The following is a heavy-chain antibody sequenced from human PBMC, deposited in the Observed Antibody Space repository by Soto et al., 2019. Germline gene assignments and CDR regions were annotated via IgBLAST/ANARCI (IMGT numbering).Heavy chain of an antibody. V-gene: IGHV3-13*01. CDR2: IGTAGDT. D-gene: IGHD3-10*01. J-gene: IGHJ6*03. Sequence: GGSLRLSCAASGFTFSSYDMHWVRQATGKGLEWVSAIGTAGDTYYPGSVKGRFTISRENAKNSLYLQMNSLRAGDTAVYYCARGPPPPMVRGVITSSYYMDVWGKGTTVTVSS. CDR3: ARGPPPPMVRGVITSSYYMDV. CDR1: GFTFSSYD.